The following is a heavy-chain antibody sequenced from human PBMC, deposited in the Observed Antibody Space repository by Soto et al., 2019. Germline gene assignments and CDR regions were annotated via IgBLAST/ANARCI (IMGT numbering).Heavy chain of an antibody. CDR3: AGGTNYYDRSGLNWFDP. V-gene: IGHV4-59*11. D-gene: IGHD3-22*01. CDR1: GGSITIHY. CDR2: VYYSGST. J-gene: IGHJ5*02. Sequence: ASETLSLTCAVSGGSITIHYWSWIRQPPGKGLEWIGYVYYSGSTYYNPSLKSRLNISLDTSKKQFSLNLSSVTAADTAMYYCAGGTNYYDRSGLNWFDPWGQGTQVTVSS.